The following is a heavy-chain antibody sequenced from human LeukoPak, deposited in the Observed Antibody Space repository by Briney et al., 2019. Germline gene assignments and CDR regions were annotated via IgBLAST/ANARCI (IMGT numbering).Heavy chain of an antibody. V-gene: IGHV1-2*02. Sequence: ASVTVSCKASGYTFTGYYMHWVRQAPGQGLEWMGWINPNSGGTNYAQKFQGRVTMTRDTSISTAYMELSRLRSDDTAVYYCARDLLCSGGSCYYGMDVWGQGTTVTVSS. CDR1: GYTFTGYY. CDR2: INPNSGGT. D-gene: IGHD2-15*01. J-gene: IGHJ6*02. CDR3: ARDLLCSGGSCYYGMDV.